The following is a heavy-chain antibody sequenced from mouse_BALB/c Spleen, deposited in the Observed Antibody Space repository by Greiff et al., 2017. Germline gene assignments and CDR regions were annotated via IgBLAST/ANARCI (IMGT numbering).Heavy chain of an antibody. CDR3: GNFDV. V-gene: IGHV2-2*02. CDR2: IWSGGST. CDR1: GFSLTSYG. J-gene: IGHJ1*01. Sequence: VMLVESGPGLVQPSQSLSITCTVSGFSLTSYGVHWVRQSPGKGLEWLGVIWSGGSTDYNAAFISRLSISKDNSKSQVFFKMNSLQANDTAIYYCGNFDVWGAGTTVTVSS.